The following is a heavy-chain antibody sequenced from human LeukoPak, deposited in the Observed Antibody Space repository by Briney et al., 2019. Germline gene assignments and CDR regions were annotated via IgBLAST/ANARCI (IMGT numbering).Heavy chain of an antibody. CDR2: IIPMFGTA. CDR3: ARGGDGYNLDYYYYMDV. J-gene: IGHJ6*03. D-gene: IGHD5-24*01. Sequence: SVKVSCKASGGTFSSYAIRWVRQAPGQGLEWMGGIIPMFGTAEYAQKLQGRVTITADKSTSTAYMEMSSLRAEYTAVYYCARGGDGYNLDYYYYMDVWGKGTTVTVSS. CDR1: GGTFSSYA. V-gene: IGHV1-69*06.